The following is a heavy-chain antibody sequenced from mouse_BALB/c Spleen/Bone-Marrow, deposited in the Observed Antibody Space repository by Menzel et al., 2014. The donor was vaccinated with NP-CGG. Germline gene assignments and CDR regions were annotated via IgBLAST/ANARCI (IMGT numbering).Heavy chain of an antibody. Sequence: DVHLVESGPELVKPGASVKISCKTSGYTFTEYTMHWVKQSHGKSLEWIGGINPNNGGTSYNQKFKGKATLTVDKSSSTAYMELRSLTSEDSAVYYCARWMGPYYAMDYWGQGTSVTVSS. CDR1: GYTFTEYT. V-gene: IGHV1-18*01. CDR2: INPNNGGT. CDR3: ARWMGPYYAMDY. D-gene: IGHD2-3*01. J-gene: IGHJ4*01.